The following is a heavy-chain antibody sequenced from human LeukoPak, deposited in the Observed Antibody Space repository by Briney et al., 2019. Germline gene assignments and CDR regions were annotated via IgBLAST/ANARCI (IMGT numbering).Heavy chain of an antibody. Sequence: GGSLRLSCAASGFTFSSYSMNWVRQAPGKGLEWVSSISSSSSYIYYADSVKGRFTISRDNAKNSLYLQMNSLRAEDTAVYYCARGSYSSSRWFDPWGQGTLVTVSS. CDR2: ISSSSSYI. J-gene: IGHJ5*02. D-gene: IGHD6-6*01. CDR1: GFTFSSYS. CDR3: ARGSYSSSRWFDP. V-gene: IGHV3-21*01.